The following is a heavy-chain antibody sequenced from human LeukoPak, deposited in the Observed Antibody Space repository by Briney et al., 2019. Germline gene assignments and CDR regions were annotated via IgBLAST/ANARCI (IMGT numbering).Heavy chain of an antibody. Sequence: SVKVSCKASGGTFISYAISWVRQAPGQGLEWMGGIIPIFGTANYAQKFQGRVTITADESTSTAYMELSSLRSEDTAVYYCARNRDGYNYRLGYWGQGTLVTVSS. CDR2: IIPIFGTA. V-gene: IGHV1-69*13. CDR1: GGTFISYA. CDR3: ARNRDGYNYRLGY. D-gene: IGHD5-24*01. J-gene: IGHJ4*02.